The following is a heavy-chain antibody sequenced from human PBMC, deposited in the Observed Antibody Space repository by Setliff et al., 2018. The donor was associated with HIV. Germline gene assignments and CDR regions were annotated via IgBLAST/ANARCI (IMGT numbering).Heavy chain of an antibody. CDR1: GYTFTNYW. J-gene: IGHJ5*01. V-gene: IGHV5-51*01. CDR2: IYPGDSDT. Sequence: GESLKISCRGSGYTFTNYWIGWVRQMPGRGLEWMGIIYPGDSDTRYSPSFEGQVTMSADKSINTAYLQWDSLKASDTAMYYCARQPTDTSGYNNWFDSWGQGTLVTVSS. CDR3: ARQPTDTSGYNNWFDS. D-gene: IGHD3-3*01.